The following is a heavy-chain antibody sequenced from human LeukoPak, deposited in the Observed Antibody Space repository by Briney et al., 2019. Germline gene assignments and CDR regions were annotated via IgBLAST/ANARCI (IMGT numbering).Heavy chain of an antibody. Sequence: GSLRLSCAASGFTFSIYGMNWVRQAPGKGLEWVSGISPGGEITYYADSVKGRFTISRDNSKSTVSLQMHSLRAEDTATYYCAKDNGWLHYCHWGQGTLVTVSS. V-gene: IGHV3-23*01. CDR3: AKDNGWLHYCH. CDR1: GFTFSIYG. J-gene: IGHJ4*02. D-gene: IGHD5-24*01. CDR2: ISPGGEIT.